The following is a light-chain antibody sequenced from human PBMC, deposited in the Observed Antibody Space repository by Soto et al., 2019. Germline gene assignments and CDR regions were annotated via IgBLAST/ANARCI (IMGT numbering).Light chain of an antibody. Sequence: EIVMTQSPATLSVSPGDRVTLSCRASQSVNSRLAWYQQNPGQAPRLLIYGASTRATDIPARFSGSGSGTEFPLTISSLQSEDFGVYYCQQSNNWPLSFGGGTKVEIK. CDR3: QQSNNWPLS. V-gene: IGKV3-15*01. CDR2: GAS. CDR1: QSVNSR. J-gene: IGKJ4*01.